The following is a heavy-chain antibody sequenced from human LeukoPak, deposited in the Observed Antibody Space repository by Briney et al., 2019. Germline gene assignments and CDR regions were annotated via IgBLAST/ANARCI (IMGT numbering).Heavy chain of an antibody. CDR1: GYTFTGYY. J-gene: IGHJ4*02. D-gene: IGHD3-22*01. Sequence: WASVKVSCKASGYTFTGYYMHWVRQAPGQGLEWMGWINPNSGGTNYAQKFQGRVTMTRDTSISTAYMELSRLKSDDTAVYYCARVATVSGYYAYWGQGTLVTVSS. V-gene: IGHV1-2*02. CDR3: ARVATVSGYYAY. CDR2: INPNSGGT.